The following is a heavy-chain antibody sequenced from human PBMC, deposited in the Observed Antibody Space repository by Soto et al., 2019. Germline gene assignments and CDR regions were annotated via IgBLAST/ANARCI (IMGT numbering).Heavy chain of an antibody. V-gene: IGHV1-18*01. CDR2: ISGHNGDT. J-gene: IGHJ6*02. CDR1: GFSFSNYG. CDR3: ACERATSINYFYGMDA. Sequence: QDQLMQSGAEVKKPGASLKVSCKVSGFSFSNYGFSWERQAPGQGLEWLGWISGHNGDTKYAQNLQGTVTTTAGTSTSTAYMELRSLTSDDTAVHYCACERATSINYFYGMDAWGQGTTVTVS.